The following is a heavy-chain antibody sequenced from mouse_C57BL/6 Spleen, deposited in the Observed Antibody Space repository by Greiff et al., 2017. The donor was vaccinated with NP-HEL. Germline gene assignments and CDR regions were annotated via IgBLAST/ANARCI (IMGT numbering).Heavy chain of an antibody. J-gene: IGHJ2*01. CDR1: GFNIKDDY. CDR3: TTGYSNGEYYFDY. D-gene: IGHD2-5*01. CDR2: IDPENGDT. Sequence: VQLQQSGAELVRPGASVKLSCTASGFNIKDDYMHWVKQRPEQGLEWIGWIDPENGDTEYASKFQGKATITADTSSNTAYLQLSSLTSEDTAVYYCTTGYSNGEYYFDYWGQGTTHTVSS. V-gene: IGHV14-4*01.